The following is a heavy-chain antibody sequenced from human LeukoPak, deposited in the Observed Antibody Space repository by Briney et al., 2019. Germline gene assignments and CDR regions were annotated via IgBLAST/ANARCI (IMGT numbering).Heavy chain of an antibody. Sequence: GGSLRLSCAASGFTFSSYSMNWVRQAPGKGLEWVSSISSSSSYIYYADSVKGRFTISRDNSKNTLYLQMNSLRAEDTAVYYCAREVYSSSGFDYWGQGTLVTVSS. CDR3: AREVYSSSGFDY. CDR1: GFTFSSYS. J-gene: IGHJ4*02. V-gene: IGHV3-21*01. CDR2: ISSSSSYI. D-gene: IGHD6-6*01.